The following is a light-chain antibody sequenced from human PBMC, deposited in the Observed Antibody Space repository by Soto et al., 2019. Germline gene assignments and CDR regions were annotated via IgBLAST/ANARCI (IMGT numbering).Light chain of an antibody. Sequence: AIQVTQSPSSLSASVGDRVTMTCRASQAIRGALAWYQQKSGKPPNLLIYDVSTLEGGVPSRFSGSGSGTEFTLTISSLHPEDFGTYYCQQFNSYPITFGHGTRLEIK. CDR2: DVS. CDR3: QQFNSYPIT. V-gene: IGKV1-13*02. CDR1: QAIRGA. J-gene: IGKJ5*01.